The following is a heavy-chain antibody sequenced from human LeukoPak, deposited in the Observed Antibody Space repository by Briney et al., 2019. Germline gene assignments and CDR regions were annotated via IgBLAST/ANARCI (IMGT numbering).Heavy chain of an antibody. Sequence: GGSLRLSCAASGFTFSDYYMSWIRQAPGKGLEWVSYIGSSGSTIYYADSVKGRFTISRDNAKNSLYLQMNSLRAEDTAVYYCARDRYGGATTAGDSDSWAKGTLVTVSS. V-gene: IGHV3-11*01. CDR1: GFTFSDYY. CDR2: IGSSGSTI. D-gene: IGHD1-26*01. CDR3: ARDRYGGATTAGDSDS. J-gene: IGHJ4*02.